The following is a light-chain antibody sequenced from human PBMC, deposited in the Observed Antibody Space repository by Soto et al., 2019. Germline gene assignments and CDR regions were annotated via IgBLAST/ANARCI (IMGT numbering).Light chain of an antibody. CDR2: KAS. CDR1: QSINRW. J-gene: IGKJ2*01. Sequence: DIQMTQSPSTLSASVGDRVTITCRASQSINRWLAWYQQKPGKAPKLLIYKASTLESGVPPRFSRGGLGTEFSLNITSLEPDDFATYYCQQYSTYPYIFGQGTKVDIK. V-gene: IGKV1-5*03. CDR3: QQYSTYPYI.